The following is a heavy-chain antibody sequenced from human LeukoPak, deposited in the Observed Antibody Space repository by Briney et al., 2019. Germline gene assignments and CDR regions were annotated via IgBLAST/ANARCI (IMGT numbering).Heavy chain of an antibody. J-gene: IGHJ6*02. CDR3: AKEEGV. V-gene: IGHV3-48*02. CDR2: ISRTSNTI. Sequence: GGSLRLSCAASGFTFSSYSMNWVRQAPGKGPEWVSYISRTSNTIYYADSVKGRLTISRDNAKNSLYLQMNSLRDEDTALYYCAKEEGVWGQGTTVIVSS. CDR1: GFTFSSYS.